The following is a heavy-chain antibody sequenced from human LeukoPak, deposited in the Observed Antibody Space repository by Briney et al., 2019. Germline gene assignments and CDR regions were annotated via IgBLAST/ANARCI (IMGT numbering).Heavy chain of an antibody. Sequence: GGSLRLSCAASGFTFSSYEMNWVRQAPGKGLEWVSYISDSGSTTYYADSVKGRFTISRDNAKNSLYLQMNSLRAEDTAVYYCAGAWFYYGSGLDYWGQGTLVTVSS. D-gene: IGHD3-10*01. CDR2: ISDSGSTT. V-gene: IGHV3-48*03. CDR1: GFTFSSYE. CDR3: AGAWFYYGSGLDY. J-gene: IGHJ4*02.